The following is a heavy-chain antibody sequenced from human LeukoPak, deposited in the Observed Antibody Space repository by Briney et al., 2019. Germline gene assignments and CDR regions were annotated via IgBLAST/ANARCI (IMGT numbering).Heavy chain of an antibody. CDR2: INPSGGST. CDR3: ARTPYDSGYYYYY. Sequence: ASVKVSCKASGYTFTSYYIHWVRQAPGQGLEWMGIINPSGGSTNYAQEFQGRVTMTRDTSTSTVYMELSSLRSEDTAVYYCARTPYDSGYYYYYWGQGTLVTVSS. D-gene: IGHD1-26*01. V-gene: IGHV1-46*01. CDR1: GYTFTSYY. J-gene: IGHJ4*02.